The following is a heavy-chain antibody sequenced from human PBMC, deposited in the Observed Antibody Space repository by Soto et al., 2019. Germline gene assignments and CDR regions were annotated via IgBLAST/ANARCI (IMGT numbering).Heavy chain of an antibody. CDR3: ARLLTEGATYREDAFDM. J-gene: IGHJ3*02. D-gene: IGHD1-26*01. Sequence: QLQLVQSGGEVKTPGASVKVSCTTSGYTFTSHGISWVRQAPGQGLEWMGWISTYNGKTDYAQKFQGRVTMTADTLTSTVYMEVRSLRSYVTAVYYCARLLTEGATYREDAFDMWGQGTKVTVSS. V-gene: IGHV1-18*01. CDR2: ISTYNGKT. CDR1: GYTFTSHG.